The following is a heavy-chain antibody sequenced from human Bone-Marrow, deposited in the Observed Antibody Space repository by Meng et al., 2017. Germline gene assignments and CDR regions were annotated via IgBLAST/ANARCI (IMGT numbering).Heavy chain of an antibody. CDR2: IYYSGST. Sequence: HVQLRESGRGLLQPSQSLSLPCTVCGGSISSGNHYWSWIRQHPGKGLEYIGYIYYSGSTYYNPSLKSRVIISVDTSKNQFSLRLNSVTAADTAAYYCASLYGDSSVWYLDLWGRGTLVTVSS. V-gene: IGHV4-31*03. CDR1: GGSISSGNHY. CDR3: ASLYGDSSVWYLDL. J-gene: IGHJ2*01. D-gene: IGHD4-17*01.